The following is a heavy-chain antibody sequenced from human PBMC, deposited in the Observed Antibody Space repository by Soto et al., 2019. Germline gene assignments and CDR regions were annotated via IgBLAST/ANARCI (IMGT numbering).Heavy chain of an antibody. CDR1: GGSISSGGYS. J-gene: IGHJ4*02. V-gene: IGHV4-30-2*01. D-gene: IGHD2-15*01. CDR2: IYHSGST. Sequence: LSLTCAVSGGSISSGGYSWSWIRQPPGKGLEWIGYIYHSGSTYYNPSLKSRVTISVDRSKNQFSLKLSSVTAADTAVYYCARGLAAFCSVGSCYFPDYWGQGALVTVSS. CDR3: ARGLAAFCSVGSCYFPDY.